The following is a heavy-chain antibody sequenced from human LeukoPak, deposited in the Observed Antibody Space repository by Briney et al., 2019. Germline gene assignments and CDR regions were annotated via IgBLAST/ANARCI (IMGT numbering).Heavy chain of an antibody. D-gene: IGHD4-17*01. J-gene: IGHJ4*02. CDR2: ISYDGSNK. CDR3: ANLLNYGWPDY. CDR1: GFTFSSYG. Sequence: PGRSLRLSCAASGFTFSSYGMHWVRQAPGKGLEWVAVISYDGSNKYYADSVKGRFTISRDNSKKTLYLQMNSLRAEDTAVYYCANLLNYGWPDYWGQGTLVIVSS. V-gene: IGHV3-30*18.